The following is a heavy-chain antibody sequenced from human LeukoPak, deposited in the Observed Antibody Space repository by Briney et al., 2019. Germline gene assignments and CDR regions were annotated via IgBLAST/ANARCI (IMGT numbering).Heavy chain of an antibody. J-gene: IGHJ4*02. D-gene: IGHD1-26*01. CDR2: ISYDGSNK. CDR1: GFTFSSYG. Sequence: GGSLRLYCAASGFTFSSYGMHWVRQAPGKGLEWVAVISYDGSNKYYADYVKGRFTISRDNSKNTLYLQMNSLRADDTSVYYCAKGPEPYGRCELLWPFDYWGQGTLVTVSS. CDR3: AKGPEPYGRCELLWPFDY. V-gene: IGHV3-30*18.